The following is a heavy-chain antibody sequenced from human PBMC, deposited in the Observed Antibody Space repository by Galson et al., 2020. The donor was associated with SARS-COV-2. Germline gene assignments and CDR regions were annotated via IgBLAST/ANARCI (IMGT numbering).Heavy chain of an antibody. V-gene: IGHV3-20*01. J-gene: IGHJ6*03. CDR2: INWNGGST. CDR3: TRYDPYYYYYYMDV. D-gene: IGHD3-3*01. CDR1: GFTFDDYG. Sequence: GGSLRLSCAASGFTFDDYGMSWVRQAPGKGLEWVSGINWNGGSTGYADSVKGRFTISRDNAKNSLYLQMNSLRAEDTALYHCTRYDPYYYYYYMDVWGKGTTVTVSS.